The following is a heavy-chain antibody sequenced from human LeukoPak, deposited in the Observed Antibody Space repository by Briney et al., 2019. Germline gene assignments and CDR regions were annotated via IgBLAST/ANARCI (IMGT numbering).Heavy chain of an antibody. CDR2: IKQDGSEK. CDR1: GFTFSSYW. Sequence: GGSLRLSCAASGFTFSSYWMSWVRQAPGKGLEGVANIKQDGSEKYYVDSVKGRFTISRDNAKNSLYLQMNSLRAEDTAVYYCAGNLLWFGELSWGFDYWGQGTLVTVSS. V-gene: IGHV3-7*01. J-gene: IGHJ4*02. D-gene: IGHD3-10*01. CDR3: AGNLLWFGELSWGFDY.